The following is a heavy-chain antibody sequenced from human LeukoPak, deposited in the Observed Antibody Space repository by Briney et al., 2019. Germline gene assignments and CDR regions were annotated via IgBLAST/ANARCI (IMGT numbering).Heavy chain of an antibody. CDR1: GYTFTCYY. D-gene: IGHD6-13*01. CDR2: ISPNSGAT. Sequence: ASVKVSCKASGYTFTCYYMHWVRQAPGQGLEWMGWISPNSGATNYAQKFQARVTMTGDTSISTAYMELSSLRSDDTAVYYCARLGGGSSWSNFDYWGQGTLVTVSS. CDR3: ARLGGGSSWSNFDY. J-gene: IGHJ4*02. V-gene: IGHV1-2*02.